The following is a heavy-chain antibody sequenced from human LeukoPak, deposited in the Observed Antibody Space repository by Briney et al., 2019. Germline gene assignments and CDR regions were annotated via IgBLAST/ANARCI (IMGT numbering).Heavy chain of an antibody. D-gene: IGHD3-10*01. CDR2: LFYSGST. V-gene: IGHV4-59*01. Sequence: SETLSLTCSVSGGSISSLYWSWIRQPPGKGLEWIAYLFYSGSTDYNPSLESRVTISVDTSKNQFSLKLRSVTAADTAVYYCATVAVIRGVTYFDYWGQGTLVTVSS. J-gene: IGHJ4*02. CDR1: GGSISSLY. CDR3: ATVAVIRGVTYFDY.